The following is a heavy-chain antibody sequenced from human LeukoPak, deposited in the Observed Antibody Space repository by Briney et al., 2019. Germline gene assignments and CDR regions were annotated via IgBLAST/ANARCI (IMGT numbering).Heavy chain of an antibody. CDR2: ISSSGSTI. CDR1: GFTFSNYN. J-gene: IGHJ4*02. V-gene: IGHV3-48*01. D-gene: IGHD1-26*01. Sequence: GGSLRLSCAASGFTFSNYNMNWVRQAPGKRLEWVSYISSSGSTIYYADSVKGRLTISRDNAKNLLFLQMNSLRAEDTAVYYCPRGSEWDLLGSCDYWGQGTLVTVSS. CDR3: PRGSEWDLLGSCDY.